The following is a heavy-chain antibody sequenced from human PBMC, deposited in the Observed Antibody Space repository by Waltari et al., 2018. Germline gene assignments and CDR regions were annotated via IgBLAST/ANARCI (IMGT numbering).Heavy chain of an antibody. V-gene: IGHV4-59*01. D-gene: IGHD1-26*01. CDR3: ARAGGSYPFDY. Sequence: QVQLQESGPGLVKPSETLSLTCTVSGGSISSYYWSWIRQPPGKGLEWIGYIYYSGSTNYNPSLKSRVTISVDTSKNQFSLKLSSVTAADTAVYYCARAGGSYPFDYWGQGTLVTVSS. J-gene: IGHJ4*02. CDR1: GGSISSYY. CDR2: IYYSGST.